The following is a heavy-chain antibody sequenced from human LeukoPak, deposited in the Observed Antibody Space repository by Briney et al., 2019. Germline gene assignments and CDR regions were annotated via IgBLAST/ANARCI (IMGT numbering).Heavy chain of an antibody. D-gene: IGHD5-18*01. CDR3: AKRGYSGPNDY. CDR1: GFTFSSYW. J-gene: IGHJ4*02. Sequence: GGSLRLSCAASGFTFSSYWMHWVRQAPGKGPEWVTFIRYDGTIQYYTDSVKGRFTISRDNSKNTLYLQMNSLRPDDTAVYYCAKRGYSGPNDYWGQGTLVTVSS. CDR2: IRYDGTIQ. V-gene: IGHV3-30*02.